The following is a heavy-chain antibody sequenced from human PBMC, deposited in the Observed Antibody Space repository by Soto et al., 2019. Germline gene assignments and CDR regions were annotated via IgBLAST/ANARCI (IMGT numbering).Heavy chain of an antibody. Sequence: ASVKVSCKASGYTFSGYAIHWVRRAPGQRLGWLGWINGGNGDTKYSQKFQGRVTISRDTSASTAYMELTSLGSEDTAVYHCARGYCSSTSCQYYFDFWGQGTLVTVSS. V-gene: IGHV1-3*01. CDR2: INGGNGDT. J-gene: IGHJ4*02. CDR1: GYTFSGYA. D-gene: IGHD2-2*01. CDR3: ARGYCSSTSCQYYFDF.